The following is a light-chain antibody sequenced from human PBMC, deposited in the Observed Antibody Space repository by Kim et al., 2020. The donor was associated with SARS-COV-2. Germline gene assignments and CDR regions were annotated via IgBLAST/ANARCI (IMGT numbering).Light chain of an antibody. Sequence: DIQLTQSPSFLSASVGDRVTITCRVSQGISSYLAWYQQKPGKAPKLLIYAASTLQSGVPSRFSGSGSGTEFTLTISSLQPEDFATYYCQQPGTFGPGTKVDIK. V-gene: IGKV1-9*01. CDR3: QQPGT. J-gene: IGKJ3*01. CDR1: QGISSY. CDR2: AAS.